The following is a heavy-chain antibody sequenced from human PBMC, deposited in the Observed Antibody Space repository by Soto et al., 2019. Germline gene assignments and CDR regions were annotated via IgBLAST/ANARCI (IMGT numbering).Heavy chain of an antibody. Sequence: SGPTRVNPTQILTLTCTFSGCSLSTSGVGVGWIRQPPGKALEWLALIYWDDDKRYSPSLKSWLTITKDTSKNQVVLTMTDVLPVDTATYYCAHSTDTAMALDYWGQGTLVTVSS. V-gene: IGHV2-5*02. CDR1: GCSLSTSGVG. J-gene: IGHJ4*02. CDR3: AHSTDTAMALDY. CDR2: IYWDDDK. D-gene: IGHD5-18*01.